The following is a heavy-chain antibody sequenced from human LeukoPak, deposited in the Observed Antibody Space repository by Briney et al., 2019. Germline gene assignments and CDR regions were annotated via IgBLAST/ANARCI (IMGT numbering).Heavy chain of an antibody. CDR3: ARHYGNDILTESGFDP. Sequence: GASVKVSCKASGDTFSSYAITWVRQAPGQGLEWMGWINPNSGGTNYAQKFQGRVTMTRDTSISTAYMELSRLRSDDTAVYYCARHYGNDILTESGFDPWGQGTLVTVSS. CDR2: INPNSGGT. D-gene: IGHD3-9*01. CDR1: GDTFSSYA. V-gene: IGHV1-2*02. J-gene: IGHJ5*02.